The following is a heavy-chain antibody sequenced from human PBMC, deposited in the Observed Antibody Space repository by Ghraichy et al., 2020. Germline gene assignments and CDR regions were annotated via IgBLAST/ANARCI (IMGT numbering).Heavy chain of an antibody. J-gene: IGHJ6*02. D-gene: IGHD3-3*01. CDR1: GGSISSSNW. Sequence: SETLSLTCAVSGGSISSSNWWSWVRQPPGKGLEWIGSIYYSGSTYYNPSLKSRVTISVDTSKNQFSLKLSSVTAADTAVYYCARSHFYYDFWSGYSIRVGMDVWGQGTTVTVSS. CDR2: IYYSGST. CDR3: ARSHFYYDFWSGYSIRVGMDV. V-gene: IGHV4-39*01.